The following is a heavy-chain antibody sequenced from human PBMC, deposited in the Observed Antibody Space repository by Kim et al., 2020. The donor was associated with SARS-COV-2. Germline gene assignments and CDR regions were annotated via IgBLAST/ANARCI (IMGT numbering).Heavy chain of an antibody. V-gene: IGHV5-51*01. CDR2: IYPGDSDT. CDR3: ARSLLHPELSHTHWFDP. Sequence: GESLKISCKGSGYSFTSYWIGWVRQMPGKGLEWMGIIYPGDSDTRYSPSFQGQVTISADKSISTAYLQWSSLKASDTAMYYCARSLLHPELSHTHWFDPWGQGTLVTVSS. D-gene: IGHD1-1*01. J-gene: IGHJ5*02. CDR1: GYSFTSYW.